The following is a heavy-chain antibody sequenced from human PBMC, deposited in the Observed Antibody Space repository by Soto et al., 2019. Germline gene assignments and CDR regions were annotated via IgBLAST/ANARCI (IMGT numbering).Heavy chain of an antibody. Sequence: GGSLRLSCAASGFPFSSYAISWVRKAPGRGLEWVAASTGAGGGTYNLEAVKGRFTVSRDNSKKTVYLQLDGLRAEDTAVYYCAKGHSDYQGDYNYYGMDVWGQGTTVTVSS. CDR1: GFPFSSYA. J-gene: IGHJ6*02. V-gene: IGHV3-23*01. D-gene: IGHD6-25*01. CDR3: AKGHSDYQGDYNYYGMDV. CDR2: STGAGGGT.